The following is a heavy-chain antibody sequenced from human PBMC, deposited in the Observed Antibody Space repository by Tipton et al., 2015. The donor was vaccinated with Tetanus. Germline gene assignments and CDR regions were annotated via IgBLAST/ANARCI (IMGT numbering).Heavy chain of an antibody. CDR2: IYISGST. CDR1: GGSLSSRY. CDR3: ARDLSGFLFDAFDL. Sequence: TLSLTCNVSGGSLSSRYWSWIRQTAGKRLEWIGRIYISGSTDYNPSLKTRVSMSVGTSKNQFSLKLSSVTASDTAVYYCARDLSGFLFDAFDLWGQAIMVTVPS. D-gene: IGHD3-22*01. V-gene: IGHV4-4*07. J-gene: IGHJ3*01.